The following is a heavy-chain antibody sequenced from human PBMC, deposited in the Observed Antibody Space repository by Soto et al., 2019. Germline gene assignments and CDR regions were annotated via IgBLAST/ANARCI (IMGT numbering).Heavy chain of an antibody. Sequence: PSETLSLTCFVSGYFIGAGGYYWSWSRHHPGKGLEWIGSFYSSGSIIYNPSLRSRVSISGDMSTNQFSMSLTSVTAADTARYYCARSMVRGFIIRRLDYYYGMDVWGQGTTVTVSS. CDR3: ARSMVRGFIIRRLDYYYGMDV. CDR2: FYSSGSI. CDR1: GYFIGAGGYY. J-gene: IGHJ6*02. V-gene: IGHV4-31*02. D-gene: IGHD3-10*01.